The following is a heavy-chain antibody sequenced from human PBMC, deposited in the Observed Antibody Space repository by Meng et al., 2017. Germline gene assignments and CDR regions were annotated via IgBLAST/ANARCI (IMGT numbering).Heavy chain of an antibody. CDR2: IYYSGSI. V-gene: IGHV4-28*05. Sequence: SETLSLTCAVSGYSISSSNWWGWIRQPPGKGLEWIGYIYYSGSIYYNPSLKSRVTMSVDTSKNQFSLKLSSVTAVDPAVYYCARRGSYYEGGAFDIWGQGTMVT. J-gene: IGHJ3*02. D-gene: IGHD1-26*01. CDR1: GYSISSSNW. CDR3: ARRGSYYEGGAFDI.